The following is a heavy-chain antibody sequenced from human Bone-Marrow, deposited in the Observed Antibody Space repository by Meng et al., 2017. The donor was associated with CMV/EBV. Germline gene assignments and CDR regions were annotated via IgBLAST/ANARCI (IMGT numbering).Heavy chain of an antibody. CDR3: AREGYCSTTTCYSQVSDY. V-gene: IGHV3-21*01. CDR1: GFTFSGYS. D-gene: IGHD2-2*01. J-gene: IGHJ4*02. Sequence: GGSLRLSCAASGFTFSGYSMNWVRQAPGKGLEWVSSISSSSNYIYYADSMKGRFTISRDNAKNSLYLQMNSLRAEDTAVYYCAREGYCSTTTCYSQVSDYWGQGTLVTVSS. CDR2: ISSSSNYI.